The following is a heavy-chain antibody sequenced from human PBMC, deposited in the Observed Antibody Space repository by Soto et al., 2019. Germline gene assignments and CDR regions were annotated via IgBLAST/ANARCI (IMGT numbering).Heavy chain of an antibody. CDR2: INPNSGST. CDR3: SRVLRGVDGLAY. Sequence: QVQLVQSGAEVKKPGASVKVSCKASGYTFTGYYMHWVRQAPGQGLEWMGWINPNSGSTNYAQKFQVWVTMTRDTSISTAYMELSTLRSDDTAVYYCSRVLRGVDGLAYWGQGTLVTVSS. CDR1: GYTFTGYY. J-gene: IGHJ4*02. V-gene: IGHV1-2*04. D-gene: IGHD2-8*01.